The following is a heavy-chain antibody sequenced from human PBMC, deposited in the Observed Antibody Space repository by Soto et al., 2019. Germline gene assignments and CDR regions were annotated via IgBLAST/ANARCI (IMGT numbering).Heavy chain of an antibody. CDR1: GGTFSSYT. V-gene: IGHV1-69*02. CDR2: IIPILGIA. CDR3: ARVDNWNLHYYGMDV. J-gene: IGHJ6*02. D-gene: IGHD1-7*01. Sequence: PVKVSCKASGGTFSSYTISWVRQAPGQGLEWMGRIIPILGIANYAQKFQGWVTMTRDTSISTAYMELSRLRSDDTAVYYCARVDNWNLHYYGMDVWGQGTTVTVS.